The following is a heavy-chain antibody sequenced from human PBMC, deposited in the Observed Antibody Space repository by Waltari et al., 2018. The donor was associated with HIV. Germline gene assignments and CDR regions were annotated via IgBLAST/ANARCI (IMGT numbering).Heavy chain of an antibody. D-gene: IGHD6-13*01. Sequence: EVQLVESGGGLVQPGGSLRLSCAASGFTFSSYWMHWVRQATGKGLVWVSRINRDGSSTSYADSVKGRFTISRDNAKNTLYLQMNSLRAEDTAVYYCARNLEVAAAGGGVDYWGQGTLVTVSS. J-gene: IGHJ4*02. CDR1: GFTFSSYW. V-gene: IGHV3-74*01. CDR2: INRDGSST. CDR3: ARNLEVAAAGGGVDY.